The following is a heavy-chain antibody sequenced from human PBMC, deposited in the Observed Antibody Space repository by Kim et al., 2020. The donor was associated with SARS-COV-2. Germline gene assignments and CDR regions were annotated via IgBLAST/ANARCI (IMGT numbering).Heavy chain of an antibody. J-gene: IGHJ3*02. CDR1: GFTFSSYW. D-gene: IGHD3-22*01. Sequence: GGSLRLSCAASGFTFSSYWMSWVRQAPGKGLEWVANIKQDGSEKYYVDSVKGRFTISRDNAKNSLYLQMNSLRAEDTAVYYCARGYYYDSSGHGAFDIWGQGTMVTVSS. V-gene: IGHV3-7*01. CDR3: ARGYYYDSSGHGAFDI. CDR2: IKQDGSEK.